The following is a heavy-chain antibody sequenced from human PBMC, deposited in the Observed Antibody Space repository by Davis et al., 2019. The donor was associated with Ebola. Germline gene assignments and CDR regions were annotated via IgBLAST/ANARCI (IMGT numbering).Heavy chain of an antibody. V-gene: IGHV3-11*06. D-gene: IGHD4-17*01. J-gene: IGHJ3*01. CDR3: STAFNSVTDGFDH. Sequence: GESLKISCAASGFSVNAIYMSWIRQAPGKGPEWIARVWANGAFTNYAESVRGRFTIVSDTTANSLYLQMNNLRIEDTGTYYCSTAFNSVTDGFDHWGQGTPVTVSS. CDR1: GFSVNAIY. CDR2: VWANGAFT.